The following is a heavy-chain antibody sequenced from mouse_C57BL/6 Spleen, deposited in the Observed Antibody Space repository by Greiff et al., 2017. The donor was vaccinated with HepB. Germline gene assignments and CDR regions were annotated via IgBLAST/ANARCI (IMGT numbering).Heavy chain of an antibody. CDR3: ARGDWVDYYFDY. V-gene: IGHV3-6*01. D-gene: IGHD4-1*01. CDR2: ISYDGSN. CDR1: GYSITSGYY. J-gene: IGHJ2*01. Sequence: DVKLVESGPGLVKPSQSLSLTCSVTGYSITSGYYWNWIRQFPGNKLEWMGYISYDGSNNYNPSLKNRISITRDTSKNQFFLKLNSVTTEDTATYYCARGDWVDYYFDYWGQGTTLTVSS.